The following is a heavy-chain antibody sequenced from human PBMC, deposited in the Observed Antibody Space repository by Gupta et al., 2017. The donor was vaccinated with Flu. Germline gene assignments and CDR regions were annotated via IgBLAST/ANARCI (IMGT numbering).Heavy chain of an antibody. J-gene: IGHJ6*02. CDR2: IYTSGST. D-gene: IGHD5-24*01. V-gene: IGHV4-61*02. CDR3: ARALAPRDELPRPRYYYYYGMDV. CDR1: GGSISSGSYY. Sequence: QVRLQESGPGLVKPSQTLSLTCTVSGGSISSGSYYWSWIRQPAGKGLEWIGRIYTSGSTNYNPSLKSRVTISVDTSKNQFSLKLSSVTAADTAVYYCARALAPRDELPRPRYYYYYGMDVWGQGTTVTVSS.